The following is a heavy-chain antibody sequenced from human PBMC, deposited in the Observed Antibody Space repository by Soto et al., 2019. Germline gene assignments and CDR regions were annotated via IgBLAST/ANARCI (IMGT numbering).Heavy chain of an antibody. CDR2: IYHTGST. CDR1: GVFIRRSTW. V-gene: IGHV4-4*02. Sequence: SLTCGGAGVFIRRSTWSSWVRHPPGKGLEGIGEIYHTGSTNYNPSLKSRVTISVDKSKNQFSLKLTSVTAAATAVYYCARGGYDFCSAYSGSLPQSYAMDVWGQGTTVTVSS. J-gene: IGHJ6*02. CDR3: ARGGYDFCSAYSGSLPQSYAMDV. D-gene: IGHD3-3*01.